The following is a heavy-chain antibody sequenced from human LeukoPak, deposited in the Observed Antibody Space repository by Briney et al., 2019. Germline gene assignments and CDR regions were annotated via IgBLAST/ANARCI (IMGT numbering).Heavy chain of an antibody. CDR3: ARDRLGYCGGGSCYSAYDGFDI. CDR1: VFTFSNYG. J-gene: IGHJ3*02. V-gene: IGHV3-33*01. D-gene: IGHD2-15*01. CDR2: IWFDGSNK. Sequence: GGSLRLSCAASVFTFSNYGMHWVRQAPGKGLEWVAVIWFDGSNKFYADSVKGRFTISRDNSKNTLYLQMNGLRAEDTAVYYCARDRLGYCGGGSCYSAYDGFDIWGQGTMVTVSS.